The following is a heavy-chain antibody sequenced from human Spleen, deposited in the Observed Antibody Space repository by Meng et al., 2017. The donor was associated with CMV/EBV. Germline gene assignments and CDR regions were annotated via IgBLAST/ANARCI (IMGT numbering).Heavy chain of an antibody. V-gene: IGHV3-30*04. CDR1: GFTFSAYA. CDR3: ARPLQYSGYDPTIDY. J-gene: IGHJ4*02. D-gene: IGHD5-12*01. Sequence: GESLKISCAASGFTFSAYAMHWVRQAPGKGLEWVAVISYEGSKKHYADSVRGRFTISRDDSINTMYLQMNGPRREDTALYYCARPLQYSGYDPTIDYWGQGTLVTVSS. CDR2: ISYEGSKK.